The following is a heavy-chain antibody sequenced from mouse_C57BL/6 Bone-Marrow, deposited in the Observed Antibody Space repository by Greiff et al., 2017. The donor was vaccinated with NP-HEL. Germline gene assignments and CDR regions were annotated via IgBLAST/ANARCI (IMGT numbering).Heavy chain of an antibody. V-gene: IGHV14-4*01. D-gene: IGHD2-5*01. Sequence: EVMLVESGAELVRPGASVKLSCTASGFNIKDDYMHWVKQRPEQGLEWIGWIDPENGDTEYASKFQGKATITADTSSNTAYLQLSSLTSEDTAVYYCTTAYSNYFFDYWGQGTTLTVSS. J-gene: IGHJ2*01. CDR1: GFNIKDDY. CDR3: TTAYSNYFFDY. CDR2: IDPENGDT.